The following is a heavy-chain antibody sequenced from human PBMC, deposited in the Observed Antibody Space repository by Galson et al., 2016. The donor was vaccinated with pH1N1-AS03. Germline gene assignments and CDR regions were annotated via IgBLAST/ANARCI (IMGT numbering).Heavy chain of an antibody. J-gene: IGHJ4*02. Sequence: SLRLSCAASGFTFSYYSMNWVRQAPGKGLEWVSYISSRGDSIYYADSVKGRFTISRDNSKDMFYLQMTSLSGDDTAVYYCAQDKEAVADRRGYFFDDWGQGTLVTVSS. CDR3: AQDKEAVADRRGYFFDD. CDR2: ISSRGDSI. CDR1: GFTFSYYS. D-gene: IGHD6-19*01. V-gene: IGHV3-48*01.